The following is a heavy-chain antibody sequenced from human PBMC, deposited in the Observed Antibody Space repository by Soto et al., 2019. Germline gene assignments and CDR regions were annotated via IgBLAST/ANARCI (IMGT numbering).Heavy chain of an antibody. CDR2: IYYSGST. CDR1: GGSISSSSYY. Sequence: LSLTCTVSGGSISSSSYYWGWIRQPPGKGLEWIGSIYYSGSTYYNPSLKSRVTISVDTSKNPLSLKLSSVTAADTAVYYCARHPRVTIFGVAPLYGMDVWGQGATVTVSS. V-gene: IGHV4-39*01. D-gene: IGHD3-3*01. CDR3: ARHPRVTIFGVAPLYGMDV. J-gene: IGHJ6*02.